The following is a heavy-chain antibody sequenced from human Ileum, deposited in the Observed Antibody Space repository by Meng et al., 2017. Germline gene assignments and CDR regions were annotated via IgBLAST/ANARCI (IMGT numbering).Heavy chain of an antibody. CDR1: GFTFSDYY. CDR2: ISSSGSTI. J-gene: IGHJ4*02. D-gene: IGHD5-12*01. V-gene: IGHV3-11*04. Sequence: GESLKISCAASGFTFSDYYMSWIRQAPGKGLEWVSYISSSGSTIYYADSVKGRFTISRDNAKNSLYLQMNSLRAEDTAVYYCATYEGGYDPFDYWGQGTLVTVSS. CDR3: ATYEGGYDPFDY.